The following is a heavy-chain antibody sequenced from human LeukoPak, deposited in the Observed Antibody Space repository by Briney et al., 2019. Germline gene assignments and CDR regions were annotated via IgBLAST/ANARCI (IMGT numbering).Heavy chain of an antibody. CDR3: VRGTRLADR. D-gene: IGHD1-7*01. J-gene: IGHJ5*02. Sequence: GGSPRLSCVASDFTFTNSWMSWVRQAPGKGLEWVADIKPDGSDTGYVDSVKGRLTISRDNAKNSLYLQMDSLRVEDTAVYYCVRGTRLADRWGQGTLVTVSS. CDR1: DFTFTNSW. CDR2: IKPDGSDT. V-gene: IGHV3-7*01.